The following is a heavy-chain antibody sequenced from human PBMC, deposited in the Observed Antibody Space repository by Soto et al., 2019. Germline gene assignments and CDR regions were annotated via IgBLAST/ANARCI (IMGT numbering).Heavy chain of an antibody. D-gene: IGHD6-25*01. J-gene: IGHJ5*02. Sequence: QVQLQGSGPGLVKPSETLSLSCTVSNGSISNYYWNWIRRPAGKGLEWIGRVYSSGSASYNPARRSRVTMSVDTSKNQFSLKLNSVTAADTAVYYCARSGHKESWCDPWGQGTLVTVS. V-gene: IGHV4-4*07. CDR3: ARSGHKESWCDP. CDR2: VYSSGSA. CDR1: NGSISNYY.